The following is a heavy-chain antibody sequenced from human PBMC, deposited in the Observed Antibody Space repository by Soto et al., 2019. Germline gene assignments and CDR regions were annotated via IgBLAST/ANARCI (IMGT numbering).Heavy chain of an antibody. CDR3: ARVWVGASIDGMDV. CDR1: GYTFTGYY. Sequence: ASVKVSCKASGYTFTGYYMYWVRQAPGQGLEWMGRINPNGGAKNYAQKFQGRVTMTRDTSIKTAYMELSGLKSDDTAVYYCARVWVGASIDGMDVWGLGTTVTVSS. V-gene: IGHV1-2*06. D-gene: IGHD1-26*01. CDR2: INPNGGAK. J-gene: IGHJ6*02.